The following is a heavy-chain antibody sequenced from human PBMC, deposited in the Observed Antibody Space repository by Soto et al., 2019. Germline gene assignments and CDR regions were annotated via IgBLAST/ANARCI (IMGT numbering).Heavy chain of an antibody. J-gene: IGHJ6*02. CDR2: INPNSSGT. D-gene: IGHD6-19*01. CDR3: ARDQSPASGWPGMDV. CDR1: GYTFTDYY. V-gene: IGHV1-2*02. Sequence: ASVKVSCKASGYTFTDYYMHWVRQAPGQGLEWMGWINPNSSGTNYAHTVQGRVTMTRDTSISTAYMELNRLRSDDTAVYYCARDQSPASGWPGMDVWGQGTTVTVSS.